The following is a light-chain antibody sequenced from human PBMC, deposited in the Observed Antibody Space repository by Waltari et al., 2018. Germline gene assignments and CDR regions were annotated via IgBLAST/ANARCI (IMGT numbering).Light chain of an antibody. Sequence: QSALTHPPSASGSPGQSVTIPCTGTSSDVGGHNYVSWYQQHPGKAPKLMIYEVSKRPSGVPDRFSGSKSGNTASLTVSGLQAEDEADYYCSSYAGSNNGDVFGTGTKVTVL. J-gene: IGLJ1*01. CDR1: SSDVGGHNY. V-gene: IGLV2-8*01. CDR2: EVS. CDR3: SSYAGSNNGDV.